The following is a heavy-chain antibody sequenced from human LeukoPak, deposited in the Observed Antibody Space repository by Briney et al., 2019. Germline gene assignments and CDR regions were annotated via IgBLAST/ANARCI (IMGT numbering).Heavy chain of an antibody. CDR1: GGSISSYY. CDR2: IYTSGST. D-gene: IGHD3-16*02. J-gene: IGHJ4*02. Sequence: SETLSLTCTVSGGSISSYYWSWIRQPAGKGLEWIGRIYTSGSTNYNPSLKSRVTMSVDTSKNQFSLKLSSVTAADTAVYYCATQKRGSSRPYYFDYWGQGTLVTVSS. CDR3: ATQKRGSSRPYYFDY. V-gene: IGHV4-4*07.